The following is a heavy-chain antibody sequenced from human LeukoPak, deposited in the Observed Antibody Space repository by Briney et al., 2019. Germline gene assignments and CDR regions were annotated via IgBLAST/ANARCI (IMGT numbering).Heavy chain of an antibody. CDR1: RFTFSSYA. CDR2: ISGSGGST. CDR3: AEIESGSYYDYFDY. Sequence: GGSLRLSCAASRFTFSSYAMSWVRQAPGKGLEWVSAISGSGGSTYYADSVKGRFTISRDNSKNTLYLQMNSLRAEDTAVYYCAEIESGSYYDYFDYWGQGTLVTVSS. J-gene: IGHJ4*02. V-gene: IGHV3-23*01. D-gene: IGHD1-26*01.